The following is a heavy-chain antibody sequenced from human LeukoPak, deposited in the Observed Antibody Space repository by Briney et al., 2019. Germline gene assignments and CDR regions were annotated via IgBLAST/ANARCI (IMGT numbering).Heavy chain of an antibody. CDR1: GFTFSTYS. J-gene: IGHJ6*03. V-gene: IGHV3-21*01. CDR2: ISSSSSYI. Sequence: PGGSLRLSCAASGFTFSTYSMNWVRQAPGKGLEWVSSISSSSSYIYYADSVKGRFTISRDNAKNSLYLQMNSLRAEDTAVYYCARGYYDFWSGYYTGSYYYMDVWGKGTTVTVSS. D-gene: IGHD3-3*01. CDR3: ARGYYDFWSGYYTGSYYYMDV.